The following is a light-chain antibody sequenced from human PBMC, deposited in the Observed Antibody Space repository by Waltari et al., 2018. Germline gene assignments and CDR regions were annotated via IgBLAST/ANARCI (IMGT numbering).Light chain of an antibody. J-gene: IGKJ4*01. Sequence: EIVLTQSPGTVSLSPGERATLSGRASQNVDNYVAWYQQRPGQTPKLLIYDASNRATGVPARFSGSGSGTDFTLTISGLEPEDFAVYYCQQRSSLLPVTFGGGTKVEIK. CDR2: DAS. CDR1: QNVDNY. CDR3: QQRSSLLPVT. V-gene: IGKV3-11*01.